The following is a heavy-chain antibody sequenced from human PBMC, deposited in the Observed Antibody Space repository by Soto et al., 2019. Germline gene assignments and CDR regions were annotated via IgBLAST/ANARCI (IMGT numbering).Heavy chain of an antibody. V-gene: IGHV3-23*01. CDR1: GFTFSSYA. CDR2: ISGSGGST. Sequence: EVQLLESGGGLVQPGGSLRLSCAASGFTFSSYAMSWVRQAPGKGLEWVSAISGSGGSTYYADSVKGRFTISRDNYKNTLYLRMNSLRAEDTVVYYCARNTGWKGGWFDPWGQGTLVTVSS. D-gene: IGHD6-19*01. CDR3: ARNTGWKGGWFDP. J-gene: IGHJ5*02.